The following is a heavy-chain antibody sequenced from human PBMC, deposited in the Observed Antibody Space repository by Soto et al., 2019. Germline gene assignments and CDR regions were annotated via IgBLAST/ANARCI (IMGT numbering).Heavy chain of an antibody. Sequence: ASVKVSCKASGYAFSGYYLHWVRQAPGQRLEWMGWINAGNGNTKYSQKFQGRVTITRDTSASTAYMELSSLRSEDTAVYYCARSSSPGENWFDPWGQGTLVTVSS. CDR1: GYAFSGYY. CDR3: ARSSSPGENWFDP. J-gene: IGHJ5*02. D-gene: IGHD5-18*01. V-gene: IGHV1-3*01. CDR2: INAGNGNT.